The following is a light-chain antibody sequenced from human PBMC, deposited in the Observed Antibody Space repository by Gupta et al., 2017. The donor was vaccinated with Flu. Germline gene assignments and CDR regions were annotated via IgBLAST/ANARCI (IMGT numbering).Light chain of an antibody. Sequence: QSVFTQPPSVSAAPGQKVTISCSGSSPNIGNNYVSWYQQLPGTAPKLLIYENNKRPSGIPDRFSGSQSGTSATVGITGLQTGDEADYYCGTWDSSLSAWVFGGGTKLTVL. J-gene: IGLJ3*02. CDR1: SPNIGNNY. CDR3: GTWDSSLSAWV. V-gene: IGLV1-51*02. CDR2: ENN.